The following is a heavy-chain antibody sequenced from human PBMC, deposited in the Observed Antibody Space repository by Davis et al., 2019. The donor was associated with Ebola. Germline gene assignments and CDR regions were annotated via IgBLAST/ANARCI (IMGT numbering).Heavy chain of an antibody. V-gene: IGHV3-30*02. J-gene: IGHJ5*02. CDR3: AKDGPPYYDFWSGYSSWFDP. CDR2: VRYDGSNK. Sequence: GESLKISCAASGFTFSNYGMHWVRQAPGKGLEWVTFVRYDGSNKNYAESVKGRFTISRDNSKNTVYVQMNSLRPDDTAVYYCAKDGPPYYDFWSGYSSWFDPWGPGTLVTVSS. CDR1: GFTFSNYG. D-gene: IGHD3-3*01.